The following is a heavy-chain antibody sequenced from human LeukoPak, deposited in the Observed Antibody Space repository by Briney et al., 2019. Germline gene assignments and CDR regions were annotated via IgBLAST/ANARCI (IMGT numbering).Heavy chain of an antibody. Sequence: GRSLRLTCAASGFTFRSYGMHWVRQAPGKGLEWVAVISYDGGNKYYADSVKGRFTISRDNSKNTLYLQMNSLRAEDTAVYYCHGIAARSAHCYWGQGTLVTVSS. D-gene: IGHD6-6*01. CDR2: ISYDGGNK. V-gene: IGHV3-30*03. J-gene: IGHJ4*02. CDR3: HGIAARSAHCY. CDR1: GFTFRSYG.